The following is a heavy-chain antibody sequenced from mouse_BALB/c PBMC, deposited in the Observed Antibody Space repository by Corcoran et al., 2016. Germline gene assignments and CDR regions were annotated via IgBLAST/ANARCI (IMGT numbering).Heavy chain of an antibody. CDR1: GFNINDTY. CDR3: ARRELGGFAY. J-gene: IGHJ3*01. D-gene: IGHD4-1*01. CDR2: IDPANGNT. V-gene: IGHV14-3*02. Sequence: EVQLQQSGAELVKPGASVKLSCTASGFNINDTYMHWVKQRPEQGLEWIGRIDPANGNTKYDPKFQGKATITADTSSNTAYLQLSSLTSEDTAVYYCARRELGGFAYWGQGTLVTVSA.